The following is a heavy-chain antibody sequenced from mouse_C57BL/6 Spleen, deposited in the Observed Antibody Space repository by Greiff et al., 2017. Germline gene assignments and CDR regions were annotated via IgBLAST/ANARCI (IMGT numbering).Heavy chain of an antibody. CDR1: GFTFSSYA. Sequence: EVKLMESGEGLVKPGGSLKLSCAASGFTFSSYAMSWVRQTPEKRLEWVAYISSGGDYIYYADTVKGRFTISRDNARNTLYLQMSSLKSEDTAMYYCTINWDEEAMDYWGQGTSVTVSS. CDR2: ISSGGDYI. J-gene: IGHJ4*01. CDR3: TINWDEEAMDY. V-gene: IGHV5-9-1*02. D-gene: IGHD4-1*01.